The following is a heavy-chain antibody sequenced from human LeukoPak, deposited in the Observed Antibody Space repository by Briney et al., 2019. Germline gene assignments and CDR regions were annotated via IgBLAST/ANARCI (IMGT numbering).Heavy chain of an antibody. J-gene: IGHJ4*02. CDR1: GGSISSYY. Sequence: SETLSLTCTVSGGSISSYYWSWIRQPAGKGLEWIGRIYTSGSTNYNPSLKSRVTMPVDTSKNQFSLKLSSVTAADTAVYYCASGYYDSSVFDYWGQGTLVTVSS. D-gene: IGHD3-22*01. CDR3: ASGYYDSSVFDY. V-gene: IGHV4-4*07. CDR2: IYTSGST.